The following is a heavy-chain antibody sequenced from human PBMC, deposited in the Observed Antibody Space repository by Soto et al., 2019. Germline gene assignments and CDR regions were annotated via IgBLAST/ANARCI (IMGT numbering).Heavy chain of an antibody. J-gene: IGHJ4*02. D-gene: IGHD2-15*01. V-gene: IGHV4-39*01. Sequence: QLQLQESGPGLVKPSETLSLTCTVSGGSIRSSTYYWGWIRQPPGKGLEWIGSIYFGGSTYYTPSLKSRVTISVDTSKSQFSLKRSSVTAADTAVYYCARRGGPADFWGQGTLVTVSS. CDR1: GGSIRSSTYY. CDR2: IYFGGST. CDR3: ARRGGPADF.